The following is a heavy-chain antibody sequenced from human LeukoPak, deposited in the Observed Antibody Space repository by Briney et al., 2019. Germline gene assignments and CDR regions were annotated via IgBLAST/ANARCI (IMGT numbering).Heavy chain of an antibody. CDR2: IYYSGST. CDR3: ARLGPYGSGTRQFDY. CDR1: GGSISSSSYY. Sequence: SETLSLTCTVSGGSISSSSYYWGWIRQPPGKGLDWIGSIYYSGSTYYNPSLKSRVTISVDTSKNQFSLKLSSVTAADTAVYYCARLGPYGSGTRQFDYWGQGTLVTVSS. V-gene: IGHV4-39*01. D-gene: IGHD3-10*01. J-gene: IGHJ4*02.